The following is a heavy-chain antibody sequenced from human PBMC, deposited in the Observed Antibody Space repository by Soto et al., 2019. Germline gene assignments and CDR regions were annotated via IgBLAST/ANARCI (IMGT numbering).Heavy chain of an antibody. CDR3: ARASHYDILTGYPVGGDGYGMDV. D-gene: IGHD3-9*01. CDR2: ISSSGSTI. J-gene: IGHJ6*02. V-gene: IGHV3-48*03. CDR1: GFTFSSYE. Sequence: EVQLVESGGGLVLPGGSLRLSCAASGFTFSSYEMNWVRQAPGKGLEWVSYISSSGSTIYYADSVKGRFTISRDNAKNSLYLQMNSLRAEDTAVYYCARASHYDILTGYPVGGDGYGMDVWGQGTTVTVSS.